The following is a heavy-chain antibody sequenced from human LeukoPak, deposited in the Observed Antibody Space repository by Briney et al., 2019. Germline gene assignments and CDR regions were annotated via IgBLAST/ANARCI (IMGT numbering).Heavy chain of an antibody. CDR1: GFTFSSYA. CDR2: ISGSGGGT. J-gene: IGHJ4*02. Sequence: GGSLRLSCEVDGFTFSSYAMNWVRQAPGKGLEWVSGISGSGGGTYYADSVEGRFTISRDNPKNTLYLQMSGLRVEDTAVYYCVTARTLRVTTSFDYWGQGTLVTVSS. CDR3: VTARTLRVTTSFDY. V-gene: IGHV3-23*01. D-gene: IGHD2-21*02.